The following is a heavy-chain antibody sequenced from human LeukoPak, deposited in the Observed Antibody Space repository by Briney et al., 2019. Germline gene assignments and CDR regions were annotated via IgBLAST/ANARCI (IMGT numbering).Heavy chain of an antibody. J-gene: IGHJ4*02. Sequence: GGSLRLSCAASGFTFSSYAMSWVRQAPGKGLEWVSSISGSSIYINYADSVKGRFTISSDNAKNSLYLQMNSLRAEDTAVYYCARALYDSSGYYFDYWGQGTLVTVSS. CDR2: ISGSSIYI. CDR3: ARALYDSSGYYFDY. CDR1: GFTFSSYA. V-gene: IGHV3-21*01. D-gene: IGHD3-22*01.